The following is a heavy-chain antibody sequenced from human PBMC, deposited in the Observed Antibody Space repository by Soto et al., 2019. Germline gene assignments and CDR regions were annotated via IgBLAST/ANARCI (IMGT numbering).Heavy chain of an antibody. D-gene: IGHD3-3*01. J-gene: IGHJ4*02. Sequence: SETLSLTCTVSGGSISSSSYYWGWIRQPPGKGLEWIGSIYYSGSTYYNPSLKSRVTISVDTSKNQFSLKLSSVTAADTAVYYCARLSPGDDFWSGPMSVFDYWGQGTLVTVSS. CDR3: ARLSPGDDFWSGPMSVFDY. CDR2: IYYSGST. V-gene: IGHV4-39*01. CDR1: GGSISSSSYY.